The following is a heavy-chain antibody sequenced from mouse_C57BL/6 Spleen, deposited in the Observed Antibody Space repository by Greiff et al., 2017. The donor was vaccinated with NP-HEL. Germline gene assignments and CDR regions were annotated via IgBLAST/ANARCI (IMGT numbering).Heavy chain of an antibody. V-gene: IGHV1-52*01. Sequence: QVQLQQPGAELVRPGSSVKLSCKASGYTFTSYWMHWVKQRPIQGLEWIGNIDPSDSETHYNQKFKDKATLTVDKSSSTAYMQLSSLTSEDSAVYYCATSVYGNSFAYWGQGTLVTVSA. CDR1: GYTFTSYW. J-gene: IGHJ3*01. D-gene: IGHD2-1*01. CDR3: ATSVYGNSFAY. CDR2: IDPSDSET.